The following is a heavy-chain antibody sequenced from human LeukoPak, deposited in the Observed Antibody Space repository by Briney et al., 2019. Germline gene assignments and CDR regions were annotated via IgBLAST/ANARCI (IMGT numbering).Heavy chain of an antibody. D-gene: IGHD3-10*01. CDR3: ARVHRVTFPLRYYFDY. CDR1: GFTFSSYA. Sequence: GGSLRLSCAASGFTFSSYAMSWVRQAPGKGLEWVSAISGSGGSTYYADSVKGRFTISRDNSKNTLYLQMNSLRAEDTAVYYCARVHRVTFPLRYYFDYWGQGTLVTVSS. J-gene: IGHJ4*02. CDR2: ISGSGGST. V-gene: IGHV3-23*01.